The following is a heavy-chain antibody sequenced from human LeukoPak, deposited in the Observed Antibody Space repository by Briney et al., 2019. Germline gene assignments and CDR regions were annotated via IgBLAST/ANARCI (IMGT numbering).Heavy chain of an antibody. CDR2: IYYSGST. CDR3: ARAILSGYPDS. D-gene: IGHD3-3*01. J-gene: IGHJ4*02. CDR1: GGSISTYY. V-gene: IGHV4-59*01. Sequence: SETLSLTCSVSGGSISTYYWTWIRQPPGKGLEGFGYIYYSGSTNYNPSLKSRVTISLDTSKNQFSLKLSAVTAADTAVYYCARAILSGYPDSWGQGTLVIVFS.